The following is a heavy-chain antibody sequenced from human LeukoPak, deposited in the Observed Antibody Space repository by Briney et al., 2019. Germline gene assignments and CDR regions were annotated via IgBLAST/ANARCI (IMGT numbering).Heavy chain of an antibody. V-gene: IGHV3-23*01. CDR2: ISGDTGST. Sequence: GGSLRLSCAASGFTFSGYAMSWLRQAPGKGLEFVSAISGDTGSTFYADSVKGRFTVSRDNSQNTLYLQLNSLRAEDTAVYYCAKGVVLDYWGQGTLVTVSS. CDR1: GFTFSGYA. D-gene: IGHD2-15*01. CDR3: AKGVVLDY. J-gene: IGHJ4*02.